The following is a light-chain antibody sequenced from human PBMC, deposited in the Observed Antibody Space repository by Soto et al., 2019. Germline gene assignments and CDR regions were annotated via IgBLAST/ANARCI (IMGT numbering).Light chain of an antibody. CDR1: QSVSYN. Sequence: EIVMTQSPATLSVSPGERATLSCRASQSVSYNLAWYQHKPGQAPRLLIYGASARATGIPARFSGSGSGTEFTLIISSLQSEDFAVYYCQQYINWPRTFGQGTKV. J-gene: IGKJ1*01. V-gene: IGKV3-15*01. CDR2: GAS. CDR3: QQYINWPRT.